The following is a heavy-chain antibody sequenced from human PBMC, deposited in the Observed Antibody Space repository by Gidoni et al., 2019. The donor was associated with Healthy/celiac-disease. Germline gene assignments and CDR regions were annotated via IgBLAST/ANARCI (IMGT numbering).Heavy chain of an antibody. J-gene: IGHJ3*02. V-gene: IGHV3-15*01. Sequence: EVQLVESGGGLVKPGGSIRLSCEASGFPFSNACMSWVRQAPGKGLEGVGRIKSKTDGGTTDYAAPVKGRFTISRDDSKNTLYLQMNSLKTEDTAVYYCTTDIDSYYYDSSGYYPQIWGQGTMVTVSS. CDR2: IKSKTDGGTT. CDR3: TTDIDSYYYDSSGYYPQI. D-gene: IGHD3-22*01. CDR1: GFPFSNAC.